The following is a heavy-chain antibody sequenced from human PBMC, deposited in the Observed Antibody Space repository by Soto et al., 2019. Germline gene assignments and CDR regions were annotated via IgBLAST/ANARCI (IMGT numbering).Heavy chain of an antibody. J-gene: IGHJ5*02. Sequence: SETLSLTCTVSGGSINNHYWSWIRQPPGKGMEWIGYIYYTGSTNYNPSLASRVTTSVDTSKNRLSLTLTSLTAADTAVYYCAGSFYPWGQGTLVTVSS. CDR3: AGSFYP. CDR1: GGSINNHY. CDR2: IYYTGST. V-gene: IGHV4-59*11.